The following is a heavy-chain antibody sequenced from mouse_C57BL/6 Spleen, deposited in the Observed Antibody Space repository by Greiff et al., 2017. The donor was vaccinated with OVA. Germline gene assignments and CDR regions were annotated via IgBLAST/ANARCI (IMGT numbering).Heavy chain of an antibody. CDR1: GYSITSGYY. D-gene: IGHD2-14*01. V-gene: IGHV3-6*01. J-gene: IGHJ4*01. CDR3: AREGTRLSMDY. Sequence: ESGPGLVKPSQSLSLTCSVTGYSITSGYYWNWIRQFPGNKLEWMGYISYDGSNNYNPSLKNRISITRDTSKNQFVLKLNSVTTEETATEYCAREGTRLSMDYWGQGTSVTVSS. CDR2: ISYDGSN.